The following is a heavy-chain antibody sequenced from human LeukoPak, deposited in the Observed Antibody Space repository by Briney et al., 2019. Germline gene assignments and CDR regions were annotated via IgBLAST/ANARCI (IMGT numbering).Heavy chain of an antibody. CDR1: GFTFSSYA. V-gene: IGHV3-30-3*01. J-gene: IGHJ3*02. CDR2: ISYDGSNK. CDR3: ARDSRMALGVDAFDI. Sequence: PGRSLRLSCAASGFTFSSYAMHWVRQAPGKGLEWVAVISYDGSNKYYADSVKGRFTISRDNSKNTLYLQMNSLRAEDTAVYYCARDSRMALGVDAFDIWGQGTMVTVSS. D-gene: IGHD2-2*01.